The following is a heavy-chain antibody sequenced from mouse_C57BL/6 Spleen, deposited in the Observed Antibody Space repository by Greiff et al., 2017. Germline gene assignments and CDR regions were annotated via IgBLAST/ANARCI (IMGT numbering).Heavy chain of an antibody. J-gene: IGHJ3*01. Sequence: QVHVKQPGAELVKPGASVKLSCKASGYTFTSYWMHWVKQRPGRGLEWIGRIDPNSGGTKYNEKFKSKATLTVDKPSSTAYMQLSSLTSEDSAVYYCARGYYGSSYEGFAYWGQGTLVTVSA. D-gene: IGHD1-1*01. V-gene: IGHV1-72*01. CDR1: GYTFTSYW. CDR2: IDPNSGGT. CDR3: ARGYYGSSYEGFAY.